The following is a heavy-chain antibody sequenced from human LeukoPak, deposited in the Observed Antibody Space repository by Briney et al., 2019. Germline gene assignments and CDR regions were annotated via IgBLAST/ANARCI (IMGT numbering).Heavy chain of an antibody. CDR1: GFIFSSYA. CDR2: ISSNGGVT. D-gene: IGHD6-13*01. Sequence: PGGSLRLSCSASGFIFSSYAMHWVRQAPGKGLEYVSAISSNGGVTYYADSVKGRFTISRDNSKNTLYLQMNSLRAEDTAIYYCAKDAAGPEYWGQGTLVTVSS. CDR3: AKDAAGPEY. V-gene: IGHV3-64*04. J-gene: IGHJ4*02.